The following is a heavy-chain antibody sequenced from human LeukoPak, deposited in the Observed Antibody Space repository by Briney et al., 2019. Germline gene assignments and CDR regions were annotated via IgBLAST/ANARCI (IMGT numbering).Heavy chain of an antibody. CDR3: AKGRGDSSEDI. Sequence: QPGGSLRLSCAASGFTFSDYWMTWVRQAPGKGLEWVANIKPDGSEKYYVDSVKGRFTISRDNSKNTLYLQMNSLRAEDTAVYYCAKGRGDSSEDIWGQGTMVTVSS. D-gene: IGHD2-21*02. CDR1: GFTFSDYW. J-gene: IGHJ3*02. CDR2: IKPDGSEK. V-gene: IGHV3-7*01.